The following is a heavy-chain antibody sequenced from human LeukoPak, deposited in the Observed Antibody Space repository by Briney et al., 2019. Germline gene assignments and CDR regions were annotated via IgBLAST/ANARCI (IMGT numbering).Heavy chain of an antibody. CDR2: IWYDGSNK. V-gene: IGHV3-33*01. Sequence: GGSLRLSCAASGFNLSRYGMHWVRQAPGKGLEWVAVIWYDGSNKYYADSVKGRFTISRDNSKNTLYLQMNSLRAEDTAVYYCAANFDFWGQGTLVTVSS. J-gene: IGHJ4*02. CDR1: GFNLSRYG. CDR3: AANFDF.